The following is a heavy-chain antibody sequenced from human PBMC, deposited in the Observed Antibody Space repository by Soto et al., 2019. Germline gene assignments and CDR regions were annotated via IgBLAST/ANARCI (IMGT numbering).Heavy chain of an antibody. CDR2: INPNSGGT. Sequence: AAVQVSCKASGYTLNGYHIYWVRPAPGQGLEWMGWINPNSGGTNYAQKFQGRVTMTSDTSISTAYMELSRLRSDDTAVYYCARVWAVAGTGGDLDAWGQGTL. J-gene: IGHJ5*02. CDR1: GYTLNGYH. CDR3: ARVWAVAGTGGDLDA. V-gene: IGHV1-2*02. D-gene: IGHD6-19*01.